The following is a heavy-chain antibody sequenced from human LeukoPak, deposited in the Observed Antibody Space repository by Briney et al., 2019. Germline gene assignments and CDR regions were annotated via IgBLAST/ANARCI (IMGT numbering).Heavy chain of an antibody. CDR3: AKDKGPIVVVSVAFDI. Sequence: GGSLRLSCAASGFTFDDYAMHWVRHAPGKGLEWVSGISWNSGSIGYADSVKGRFTISRDNAKNSLYLQMNSLRAEDTALYYCAKDKGPIVVVSVAFDIWGQGTMVTVSS. CDR1: GFTFDDYA. V-gene: IGHV3-9*01. CDR2: ISWNSGSI. D-gene: IGHD3-22*01. J-gene: IGHJ3*02.